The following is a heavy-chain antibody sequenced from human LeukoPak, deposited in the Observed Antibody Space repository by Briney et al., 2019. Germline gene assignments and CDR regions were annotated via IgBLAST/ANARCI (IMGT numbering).Heavy chain of an antibody. CDR1: GGPFTSYY. J-gene: IGHJ4*03. CDR2: VNHRGDT. CDR3: ARGPTISETGYFNY. Sequence: SETLSLPCAVYGGPFTSYYWRWLRQSAGKGLQWVAEVNHRGDTNYNPSVKGRVTISVDTSKNQFSLKVTSLTAADTAVYYCARGPTISETGYFNYWGQGTLVTVSS. V-gene: IGHV4-34*01. D-gene: IGHD1-1*01.